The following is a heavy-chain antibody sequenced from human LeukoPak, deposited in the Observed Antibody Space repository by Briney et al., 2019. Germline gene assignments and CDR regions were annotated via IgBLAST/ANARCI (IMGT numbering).Heavy chain of an antibody. D-gene: IGHD2-15*01. J-gene: IGHJ4*02. CDR2: INPNSGGT. V-gene: IGHV1-2*02. CDR3: AFSGSGDINPFDY. CDR1: GYTFTDYY. Sequence: GASVKVSCKASGYTFTDYYMHWVRQAPGQGLEWMGWINPNSGGTNYAQKFQGRVTMTRDTSISTAYMELSRLRSDDTALYYCAFSGSGDINPFDYWGQGTLVTVSS.